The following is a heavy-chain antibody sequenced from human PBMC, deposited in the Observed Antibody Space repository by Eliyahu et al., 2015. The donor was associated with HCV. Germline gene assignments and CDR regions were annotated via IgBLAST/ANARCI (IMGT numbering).Heavy chain of an antibody. V-gene: IGHV4-39*01. CDR3: SRRHLTIPAA. CDR2: FYSRGTT. J-gene: IGHJ5*02. CDR1: GGSXSSSGFY. Sequence: QLQLQESGPGLVKPPETLSXTCTXSGGSXSSSGFYWVWIRQPPGKGLEWVGSFYSRGTTVSNPSLASRLTIFVDTSNNQFSMRLNSVTAADTAVYYCSRRHLTIPAAWGRGTLVTVSS. D-gene: IGHD3-9*01.